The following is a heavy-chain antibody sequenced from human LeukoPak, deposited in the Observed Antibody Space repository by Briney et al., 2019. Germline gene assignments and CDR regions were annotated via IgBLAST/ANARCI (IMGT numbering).Heavy chain of an antibody. J-gene: IGHJ4*02. CDR3: AKDLTEYYVGNADY. D-gene: IGHD3-10*02. CDR2: IRDDESNT. V-gene: IGHV3-23*01. Sequence: PGGSLRLSCAASGFSFRSYAMSWVRQAPGKGLEWVSSIRDDESNTYYADSVKGRFTISRDNSKNTLYLQMNSLRAEDTALYYCAKDLTEYYVGNADYWGQGTLVTVSS. CDR1: GFSFRSYA.